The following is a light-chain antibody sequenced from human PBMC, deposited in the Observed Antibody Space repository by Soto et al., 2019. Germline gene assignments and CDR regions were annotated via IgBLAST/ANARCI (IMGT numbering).Light chain of an antibody. Sequence: SYELTQPPSVSVSPGQTASITCSGDKLGNKYACWYQQKPGQSPVLVIYQNYKRPSGIPEWFSGSNSGNTATLTISATQAMDEADYYCQAWDRSTGVFGGGTKLTVL. CDR3: QAWDRSTGV. CDR1: KLGNKY. CDR2: QNY. V-gene: IGLV3-1*01. J-gene: IGLJ2*01.